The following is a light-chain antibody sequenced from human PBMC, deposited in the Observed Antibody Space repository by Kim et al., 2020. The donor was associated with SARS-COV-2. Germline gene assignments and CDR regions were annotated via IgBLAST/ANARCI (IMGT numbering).Light chain of an antibody. CDR3: QDYHSNPRT. CDR2: DAS. Sequence: SAAGGDRVTITWRASQTISSWLAWYQQKPGKAPKLLIYDASRLESGVPSRFSGSGSGTEFTLTISSLQPDDFATYYCQDYHSNPRTFGQGTKLEI. CDR1: QTISSW. J-gene: IGKJ2*01. V-gene: IGKV1-5*01.